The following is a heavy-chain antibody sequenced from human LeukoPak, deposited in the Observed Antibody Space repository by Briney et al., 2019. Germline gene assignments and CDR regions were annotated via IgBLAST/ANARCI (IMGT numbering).Heavy chain of an antibody. CDR1: GFTLSTYW. CDR2: IKQDGSEK. J-gene: IGHJ4*02. CDR3: ARASAPYYDSSGYYFEHFDY. V-gene: IGHV3-7*01. D-gene: IGHD3-22*01. Sequence: GGSLRLSCAASGFTLSTYWMNWVRQAPGKGLEWVATIKQDGSEKYYVDSVKGRFTISRDNAKNSLYLQMNSLRAEDTAVYYCARASAPYYDSSGYYFEHFDYWGQGTLVTVSS.